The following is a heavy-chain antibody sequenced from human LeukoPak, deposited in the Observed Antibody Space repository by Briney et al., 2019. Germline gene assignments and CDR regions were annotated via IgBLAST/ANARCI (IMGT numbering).Heavy chain of an antibody. CDR2: FSSVGDST. V-gene: IGHV3-64D*06. CDR3: RQGLVAAGTDY. CDR1: LLTFGSRV. Sequence: VRSLSLSRSLSLLTFGSRVMHWVRRAPGAGLEYVSTFSSVGDSTYYADSGKDRFTISSDNSKNTLYLQMGSLRTEDTAVYYCRQGLVAAGTDYWGQGTLVTVSS. D-gene: IGHD6-13*01. J-gene: IGHJ4*02.